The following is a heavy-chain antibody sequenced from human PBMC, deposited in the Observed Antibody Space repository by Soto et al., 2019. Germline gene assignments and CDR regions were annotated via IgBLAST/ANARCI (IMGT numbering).Heavy chain of an antibody. D-gene: IGHD3-3*01. J-gene: IGHJ4*02. CDR2: IYYSGST. V-gene: IGHV4-59*08. CDR3: ARMYDWWSVPSRARGYFDD. CDR1: GGSISSYY. Sequence: SETLSLTCTVSGGSISSYYWSWIRQPPGKGLEWIGYIYYSGSTNYNPSLKSRVTISVDTSKNQFPLKLSSVTAADTAVYYCARMYDWWSVPSRARGYFDDWGQGTLVNVSS.